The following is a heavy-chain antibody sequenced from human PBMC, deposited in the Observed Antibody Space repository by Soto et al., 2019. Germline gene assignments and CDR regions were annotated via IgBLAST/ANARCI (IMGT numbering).Heavy chain of an antibody. CDR2: INSDGSST. D-gene: IGHD3-3*01. V-gene: IGHV3-74*01. CDR3: ARDVAQTPITILIVVVHYSYGMDD. CDR1: GFTFSSYW. J-gene: IGHJ6*02. Sequence: PGGSLRLSCAASGFTFSSYWMHWVRQAPGKGLVWVSRINSDGSSTSYADSVKGRFTISRDNAKNTLYLQMNSLRAEDTAVYYCARDVAQTPITILIVVVHYSYGMDDRAQGSTVTGSS.